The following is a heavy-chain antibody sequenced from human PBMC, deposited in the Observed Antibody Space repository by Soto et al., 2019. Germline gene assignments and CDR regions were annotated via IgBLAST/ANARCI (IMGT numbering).Heavy chain of an antibody. CDR2: INHSGST. CDR3: ARVVAVAGIVGYYYYGMDV. J-gene: IGHJ6*02. D-gene: IGHD6-19*01. V-gene: IGHV4-34*01. CDR1: GGSFSGYY. Sequence: SETLSLTCAVYGGSFSGYYWSWIRRPPGKGLEWIGEINHSGSTNYNPSLKSRVTISVDTSKNQFSLKLSSVTAADTAVYYCARVVAVAGIVGYYYYGMDVWGQGTTVTVSS.